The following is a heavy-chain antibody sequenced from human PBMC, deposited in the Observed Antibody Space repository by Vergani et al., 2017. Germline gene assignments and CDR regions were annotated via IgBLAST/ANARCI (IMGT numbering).Heavy chain of an antibody. J-gene: IGHJ4*02. CDR1: GFTFSDYY. CDR3: AKDRCSGGSCYSEGYFDY. CDR2: ISSSGSTI. D-gene: IGHD2-15*01. V-gene: IGHV3-11*04. Sequence: QVQLVESGGGLVKPGGSLRLSCAASGFTFSDYYMSWIRQAPGKGLEWVSYISSSGSTIYYADSVKGRFTISRDNSKNTLYLQMNSLRAEDTAVYYCAKDRCSGGSCYSEGYFDYWGQGTLVTVSS.